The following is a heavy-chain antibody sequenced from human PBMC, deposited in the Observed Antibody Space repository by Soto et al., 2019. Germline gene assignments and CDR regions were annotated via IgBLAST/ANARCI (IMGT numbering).Heavy chain of an antibody. J-gene: IGHJ4*02. CDR1: GFTFSSYA. CDR3: AKDRDYSPRYFDY. Sequence: GGSLRLSCAASGFTFSSYAMSWVRQAPGKGLEWVSAISGSGGSTYYADSVKGRFTISRDNSKNTLYLQMNSLRAEETAVYYCAKDRDYSPRYFDYWGQGTLVTVSS. D-gene: IGHD2-21*01. CDR2: ISGSGGST. V-gene: IGHV3-23*01.